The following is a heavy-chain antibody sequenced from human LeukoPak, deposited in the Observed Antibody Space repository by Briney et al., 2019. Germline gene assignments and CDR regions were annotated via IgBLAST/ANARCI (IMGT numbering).Heavy chain of an antibody. Sequence: GGSLRLSCAAPGFTFSSYAMSWVRQAPGKGLEWVSAISGSGGSTYYADSVKGRFTISRDNSKNTLYLQMSSLRAEDTAVYYCVKDEAVVAALGLFDYWGQGTLVTVSS. CDR3: VKDEAVVAALGLFDY. CDR1: GFTFSSYA. D-gene: IGHD2-15*01. V-gene: IGHV3-23*01. CDR2: ISGSGGST. J-gene: IGHJ4*02.